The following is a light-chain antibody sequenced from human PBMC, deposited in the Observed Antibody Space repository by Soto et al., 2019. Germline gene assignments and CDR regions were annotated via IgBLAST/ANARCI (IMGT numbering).Light chain of an antibody. V-gene: IGKV1-8*01. CDR2: AAS. CDR1: QGISSY. Sequence: AIRMTQSPSSLSASTGDRVTITCRASQGISSYLAWYQQKPGKAPKLLIYAASTLQSGVPSRFSGSGSGTDFILTISCLQSEDFATYYCQQYYSYPQLTFGGGTKVEIK. J-gene: IGKJ4*01. CDR3: QQYYSYPQLT.